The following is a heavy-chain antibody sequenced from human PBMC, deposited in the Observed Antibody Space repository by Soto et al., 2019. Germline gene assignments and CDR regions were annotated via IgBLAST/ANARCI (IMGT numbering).Heavy chain of an antibody. CDR3: STEQSGSYSDYYYGMDD. Sequence: GSLRLSCAASGFTFSNAWMSWVRQAPGKGLEWVGRIKSKTDGGTTDYAAPEKGRFTISRDDSKNTLYLQMNSLKTEDTAVYYCSTEQSGSYSDYYYGMDDWGQGTTVTVSS. CDR2: IKSKTDGGTT. D-gene: IGHD1-26*01. V-gene: IGHV3-15*01. CDR1: GFTFSNAW. J-gene: IGHJ6*02.